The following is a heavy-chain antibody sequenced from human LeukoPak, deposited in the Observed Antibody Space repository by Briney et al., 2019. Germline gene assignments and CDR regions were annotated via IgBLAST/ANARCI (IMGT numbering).Heavy chain of an antibody. D-gene: IGHD6-13*01. J-gene: IGHJ4*02. CDR1: GFTFSSYA. CDR3: AKDPGIAAAGQVDY. V-gene: IGHV3-23*01. Sequence: GALRLSCAASGFTFSSYAMSWVRQAPEKGLEWVSAISGSGGSTYHADSVKGRFTISRDNSKNTLYLQMNSLRAEDTAVYYCAKDPGIAAAGQVDYWGQGTLVTVSS. CDR2: ISGSGGST.